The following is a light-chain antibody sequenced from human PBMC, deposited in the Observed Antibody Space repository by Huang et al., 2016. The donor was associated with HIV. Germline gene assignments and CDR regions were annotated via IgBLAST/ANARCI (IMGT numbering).Light chain of an antibody. CDR3: QQYGSSPYT. V-gene: IGKV3-20*01. Sequence: EIVLTQSPGTLSLSPGERATLSCRASQSVTSNYLAWYQQKPGQAPRLLIYGASTRATGIPDRGSGSGSGTDFTLTISRLESEDFEVYYCQQYGSSPYTFGQGTKLEIK. CDR2: GAS. CDR1: QSVTSNY. J-gene: IGKJ2*01.